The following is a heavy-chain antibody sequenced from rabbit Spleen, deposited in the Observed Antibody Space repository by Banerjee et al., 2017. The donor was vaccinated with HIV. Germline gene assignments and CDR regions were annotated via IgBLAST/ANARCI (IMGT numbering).Heavy chain of an antibody. J-gene: IGHJ4*01. V-gene: IGHV1S45*01. Sequence: QEQLVESGGGLVQPGGSLKLSCKASGFDFSSYGVSWVRQAPGKGLEWIACINTATAKGVYASWVNGRFTISKTSSTTVTLHMTSLTVADTATYFCARDLTDAIGWNFNLWGQGTLVTVS. D-gene: IGHD1-1*01. CDR3: ARDLTDAIGWNFNL. CDR1: GFDFSSYG. CDR2: INTATAKG.